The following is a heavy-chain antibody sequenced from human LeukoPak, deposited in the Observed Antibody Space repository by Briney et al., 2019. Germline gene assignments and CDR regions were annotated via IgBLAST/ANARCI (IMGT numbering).Heavy chain of an antibody. CDR2: ISSNGGST. CDR3: ARDGGDIVVVTASYYYMNV. D-gene: IGHD2-21*02. J-gene: IGHJ6*03. CDR1: GFTFSSYS. V-gene: IGHV3-64*01. Sequence: GGSLRLSCVASGFTFSSYSMNWVRQAPGKGLEYVSAISSNGGSTYYANSVKGRFTISRDNSKNTLYLQMGSLRAEDMARYYCARDGGDIVVVTASYYYMNVWGKGTTVTVSS.